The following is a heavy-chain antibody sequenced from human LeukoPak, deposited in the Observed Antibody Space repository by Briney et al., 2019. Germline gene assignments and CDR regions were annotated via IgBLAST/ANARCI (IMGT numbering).Heavy chain of an antibody. V-gene: IGHV3-30-3*01. J-gene: IGHJ5*02. CDR1: GFTFSSYA. D-gene: IGHD3-10*01. CDR2: ISYDGSNK. CDR3: ARGHLGSFDP. Sequence: GGSLRLSCAASGFTFSSYAMHWVRQAPGKGLEWVAVISYDGSNKYYADSVKGRFTISRDNSKNTLYLQMNSLSAEDTAVYYCARGHLGSFDPWGQGTLVTVSS.